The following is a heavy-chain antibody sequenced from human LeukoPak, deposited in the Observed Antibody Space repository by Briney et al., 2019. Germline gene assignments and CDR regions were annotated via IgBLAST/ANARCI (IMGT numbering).Heavy chain of an antibody. CDR3: ARDAILWFGEFGAFDI. CDR1: GFIFSNYG. Sequence: GGSLRLSCEASGFIFSNYGMHWVRQAPGKGLEWVAVISYDGSNKYYADSVKGRFTISRDNSKNTLYLQMNSLRAEDTAVYYCARDAILWFGEFGAFDIWGQGTMVTVSS. J-gene: IGHJ3*02. D-gene: IGHD3-10*01. V-gene: IGHV3-30*03. CDR2: ISYDGSNK.